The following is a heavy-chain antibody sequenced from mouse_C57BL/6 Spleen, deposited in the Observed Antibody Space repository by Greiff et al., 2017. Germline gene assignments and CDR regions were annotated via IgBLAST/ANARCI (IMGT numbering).Heavy chain of an antibody. CDR3: ARAPYYSNYEGYYFDY. D-gene: IGHD2-5*01. J-gene: IGHJ2*01. CDR1: GFTFSDYG. V-gene: IGHV5-17*01. CDR2: ISSGSSTI. Sequence: EVHLVESGGGLVKPGGSLKLSCAASGFTFSDYGMHWVRQAPEKGLEWVAYISSGSSTIYYADTVKGRFTISRDNAKNTLFLQMTSLRSEDTAMYYCARAPYYSNYEGYYFDYWGQGTTLTVSS.